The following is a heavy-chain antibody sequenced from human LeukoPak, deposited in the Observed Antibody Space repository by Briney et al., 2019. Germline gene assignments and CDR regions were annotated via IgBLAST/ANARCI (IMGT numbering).Heavy chain of an antibody. Sequence: SETLSLTCAVSGYSISSGYYWGWIRQPPGKGLEWIGSIYHSGGTYYNPSLKSRVTISVDTSKNQFSLKLSSVTAADTAVYYCARVLVVVAATSYYYYGMDVWGKGTTVTVSS. CDR3: ARVLVVVAATSYYYYGMDV. J-gene: IGHJ6*04. CDR2: IYHSGGT. V-gene: IGHV4-38-2*01. CDR1: GYSISSGYY. D-gene: IGHD2-15*01.